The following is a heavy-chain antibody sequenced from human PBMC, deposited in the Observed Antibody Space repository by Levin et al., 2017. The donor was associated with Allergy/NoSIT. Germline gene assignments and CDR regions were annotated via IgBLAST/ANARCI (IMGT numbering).Heavy chain of an antibody. J-gene: IGHJ4*02. CDR1: GYTFTGYY. Sequence: GESLKISCKASGYTFTGYYMHWVRQAPGQGLEWMGRINPNSGGTNYAQKFQGRVTMTRDTSISTAYMELSRLRSDDTAVYYCAPDCSGGSCYAPWGQGTLVTVSS. CDR3: APDCSGGSCYAP. D-gene: IGHD2-15*01. V-gene: IGHV1-2*06. CDR2: INPNSGGT.